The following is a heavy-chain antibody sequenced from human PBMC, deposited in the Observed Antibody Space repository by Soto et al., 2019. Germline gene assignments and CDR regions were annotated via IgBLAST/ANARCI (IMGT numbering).Heavy chain of an antibody. J-gene: IGHJ4*02. Sequence: QVQLVESGGGVVQPGGSLRLSCAASGFSFSSSGMHWVRQAPGKGLEWVAVISYDGSNKHYADSMKGRFTISRDNSKHTLYLQMNSLRADDTAVYYCAKDTRYSGNYYDHWGLGTLVAVSS. CDR1: GFSFSSSG. CDR2: ISYDGSNK. D-gene: IGHD1-26*01. CDR3: AKDTRYSGNYYDH. V-gene: IGHV3-30*18.